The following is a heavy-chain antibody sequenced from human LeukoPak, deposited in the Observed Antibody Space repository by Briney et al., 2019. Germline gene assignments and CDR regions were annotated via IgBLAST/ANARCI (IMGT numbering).Heavy chain of an antibody. CDR2: INHSGST. V-gene: IGHV4-34*01. Sequence: SETLSLTCAVYGGSFSGYYWSWIRQPPGKGLEWIGEINHSGSTNYNPSLKSRVTISVDTSKNQFSLKLSSVTAADTAVYYCARAPAPILTGYYYFQYYFDYWGQGTLVTVSP. CDR3: ARAPAPILTGYYYFQYYFDY. J-gene: IGHJ4*02. D-gene: IGHD3-9*01. CDR1: GGSFSGYY.